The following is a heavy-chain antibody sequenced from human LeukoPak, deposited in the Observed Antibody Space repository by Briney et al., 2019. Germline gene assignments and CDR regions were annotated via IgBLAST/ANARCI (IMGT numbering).Heavy chain of an antibody. CDR1: GFTFDDYA. CDR3: AKDTTTRRYTYGYQD. V-gene: IGHV3-9*01. CDR2: ISWNSGSI. Sequence: QPGRSLRLSCAASGFTFDDYAMHWVRQAPGKGLEWVSGISWNSGSIGYADSVKGRFTISRDNAKNSLYLQMNSLRVEDTALYYCAKDTTTRRYTYGYQDWGQGTLVTVSS. J-gene: IGHJ4*02. D-gene: IGHD5-18*01.